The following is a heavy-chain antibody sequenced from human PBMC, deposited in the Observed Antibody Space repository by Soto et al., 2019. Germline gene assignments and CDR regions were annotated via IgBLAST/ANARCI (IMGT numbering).Heavy chain of an antibody. CDR1: GFTFSSYG. J-gene: IGHJ6*02. V-gene: IGHV3-30*18. CDR3: AKDREGSGGWYFYYYYGMDV. D-gene: IGHD6-19*01. CDR2: ISYDGSNK. Sequence: QVQLVESGGGVVQPGRSLRLSCAASGFTFSSYGMHWVRQAPGKGLEWVAVISYDGSNKYYADSVKGRFTISRDNSKNTLYLQMNSLRAEDTAVYYCAKDREGSGGWYFYYYYGMDVWGQGTTVTVSS.